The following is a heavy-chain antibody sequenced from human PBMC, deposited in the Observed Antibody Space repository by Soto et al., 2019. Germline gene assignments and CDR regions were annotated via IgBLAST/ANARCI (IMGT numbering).Heavy chain of an antibody. J-gene: IGHJ3*02. Sequence: SETLSLTCTVSSGSISSGSYYWDWIRQPPGKGLEWIGNIYYSGSTNYNPSLESRVTISVDTSKNQFSLKLSSVTAADTAVYYCARQTDSYYTFDAIDIWGQGTMVTVS. CDR1: SGSISSGSYY. CDR2: IYYSGST. CDR3: ARQTDSYYTFDAIDI. V-gene: IGHV4-39*01. D-gene: IGHD3-22*01.